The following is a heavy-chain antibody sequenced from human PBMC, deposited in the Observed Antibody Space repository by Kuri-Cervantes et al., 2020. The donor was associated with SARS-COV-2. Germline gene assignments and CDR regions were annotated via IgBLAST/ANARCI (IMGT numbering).Heavy chain of an antibody. CDR2: INAGNGNT. D-gene: IGHD3-10*01. Sequence: ASVKVSCKASGYIFTSYAMHWVRQAPGQRLEWMGWINAGNGNTKYSQKFQGRVTITRDTSASTAYMELSSLRSEDTAVYYCARYYYGSGSYYPPQYYGMDVWGQGTTVTGSS. V-gene: IGHV1-3*01. J-gene: IGHJ6*02. CDR3: ARYYYGSGSYYPPQYYGMDV. CDR1: GYIFTSYA.